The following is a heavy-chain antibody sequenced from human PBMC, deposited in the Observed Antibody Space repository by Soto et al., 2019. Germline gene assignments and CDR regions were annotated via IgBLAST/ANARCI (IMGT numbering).Heavy chain of an antibody. CDR1: GASVTSGDYY. CDR2: MHDSGTT. V-gene: IGHV4-30-4*01. CDR3: ARGGLYDLWSGLFD. J-gene: IGHJ4*02. D-gene: IGHD3-3*01. Sequence: LSLTCSVSGASVTSGDYYWNWIRQTPGTGLEWLGYMHDSGTTSYNPSLKSRVTISRDTSKNQFSLKLTSVSAADTAVYFCARGGLYDLWSGLFDWGQGIRVTVSS.